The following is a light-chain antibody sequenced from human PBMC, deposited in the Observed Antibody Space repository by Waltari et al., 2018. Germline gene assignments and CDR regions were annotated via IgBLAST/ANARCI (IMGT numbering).Light chain of an antibody. Sequence: EIVLTQSPATLSLSPGERGTLSCRASQSVNTNLAWYQQKPGQAPRLPIYDASNRATGIPARFSGSGSGKDFTLTISSLEREDFAVYYCQQRTTWPSITFGQGTRLEIK. CDR3: QQRTTWPSIT. CDR1: QSVNTN. CDR2: DAS. J-gene: IGKJ5*01. V-gene: IGKV3-11*01.